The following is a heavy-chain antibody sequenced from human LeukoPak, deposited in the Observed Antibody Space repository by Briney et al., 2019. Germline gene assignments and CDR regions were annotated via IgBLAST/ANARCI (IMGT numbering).Heavy chain of an antibody. CDR2: IYYSGSI. D-gene: IGHD1-14*01. J-gene: IGHJ6*03. V-gene: IGHV4-39*07. CDR1: GDSAITTFYY. CDR3: ARFPGGAEYRHYYYMDV. Sequence: SETLSLTCTVSGDSAITTFYYWAWIRPSPGKGLEWIGSIYYSGSIYYNPSLRSRVTMSVDTSKKQFSLNLSSVTAADTAVYYCARFPGGAEYRHYYYMDVWGKGTTVTVSS.